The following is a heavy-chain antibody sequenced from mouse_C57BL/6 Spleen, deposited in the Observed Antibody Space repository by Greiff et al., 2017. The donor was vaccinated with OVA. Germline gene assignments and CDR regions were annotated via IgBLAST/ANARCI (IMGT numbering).Heavy chain of an antibody. CDR1: GYAFSSSW. Sequence: VQLQQSGPELVKPGASVKISCKASGYAFSSSWMNWVKQRPGKGLEWIGRIYPGDGDTNYNGKFKGKATLTADKSSSTAYIQLSSLTSEDSAVYFCARREVTYFDYWGQGTTLTVSS. CDR3: ARREVTYFDY. CDR2: IYPGDGDT. J-gene: IGHJ2*01. V-gene: IGHV1-82*01. D-gene: IGHD2-1*01.